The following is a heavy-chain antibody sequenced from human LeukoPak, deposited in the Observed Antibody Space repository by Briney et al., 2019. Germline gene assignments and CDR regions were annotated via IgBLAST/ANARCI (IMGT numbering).Heavy chain of an antibody. CDR1: GFTFSSYS. J-gene: IGHJ4*02. CDR2: ISSSSSTI. Sequence: GGSLRLSCAASGFTFSSYSMNWVRQAPGKGLEWVSYISSSSSTIHYADSVKGRFTISRDNAKNSLYLQMNSLRAEDTAVYYCAKGYSGYDYNFDYWGQGTLVTVSS. CDR3: AKGYSGYDYNFDY. V-gene: IGHV3-48*01. D-gene: IGHD5-12*01.